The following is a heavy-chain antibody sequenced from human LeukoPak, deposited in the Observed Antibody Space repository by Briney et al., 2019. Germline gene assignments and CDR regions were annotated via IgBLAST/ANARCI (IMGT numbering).Heavy chain of an antibody. Sequence: ASVKVSCKASGYTFTGYYMHWVRQAPGQGLEWMGWINPNSGGTNYAQKFQGRVTMTRNTSISTAYMELSSLRSEDTAVYYCARRRDYFDYWGQGTLVTVSS. V-gene: IGHV1-2*02. J-gene: IGHJ4*02. CDR2: INPNSGGT. CDR3: ARRRDYFDY. CDR1: GYTFTGYY.